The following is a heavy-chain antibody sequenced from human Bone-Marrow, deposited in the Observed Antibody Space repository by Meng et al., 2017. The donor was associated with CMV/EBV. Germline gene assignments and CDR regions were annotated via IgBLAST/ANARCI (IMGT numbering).Heavy chain of an antibody. CDR1: GGTFSSYA. CDR3: ARGGRWGYQLLLGPGGYFDY. Sequence: ASVKVSCKASGGTFSSYAISWVRQAPGQGLEWMGWISGHSSNTHYAQNFQGRVTMTTDTSTSTAYMKLRSLRSDDTAVYYCARGGRWGYQLLLGPGGYFDYWGQGTLVTVSS. V-gene: IGHV1-18*01. D-gene: IGHD2-2*01. J-gene: IGHJ4*02. CDR2: ISGHSSNT.